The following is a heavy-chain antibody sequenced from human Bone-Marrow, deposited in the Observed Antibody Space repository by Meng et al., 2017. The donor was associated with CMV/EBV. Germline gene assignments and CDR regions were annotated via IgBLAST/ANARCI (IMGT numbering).Heavy chain of an antibody. CDR2: INGDGSST. D-gene: IGHD3-3*01. V-gene: IGHV3-74*01. Sequence: GESLKLPCAASGLTFSSYWMHWVRQAPVKGLVWVSRINGDGSSTAYADSVKGRFTISRDNGKNTLYLQMNSLRAEDTSVYYCAKGVFWRDEPLYFDYWGQGTLVTVSS. CDR1: GLTFSSYW. J-gene: IGHJ4*02. CDR3: AKGVFWRDEPLYFDY.